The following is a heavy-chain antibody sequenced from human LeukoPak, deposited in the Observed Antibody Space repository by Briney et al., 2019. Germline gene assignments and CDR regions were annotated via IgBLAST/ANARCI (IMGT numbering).Heavy chain of an antibody. CDR3: ARTYCSAGSCYFLSDC. J-gene: IGHJ4*02. V-gene: IGHV2-70*04. D-gene: IGHD2-15*01. CDR1: GFSLSTSGMR. Sequence: SGPTLVKPTQTLALTCTFSGFSLSTSGMRVSWIRQPPGKALEWLARIDWDDDKFYSTSLKTRLTISKDTSKDQVVLTMTNIDPVDTAPYYCARTYCSAGSCYFLSDCWGQGTLVTVCS. CDR2: IDWDDDK.